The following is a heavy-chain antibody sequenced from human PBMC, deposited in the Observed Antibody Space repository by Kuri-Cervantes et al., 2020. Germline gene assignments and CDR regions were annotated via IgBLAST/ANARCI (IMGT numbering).Heavy chain of an antibody. CDR2: IYHSGST. Sequence: SQTLSLTCAVSGGSISSGGYSWSWIRQPPGKGLEWIGYIYHSGSTYYNPSLKSRVTISVDRSKNQFSLKLSSVTAADTAVYYCARDSTRGSGWYGWGNAKTYNWFDPWGQGTLVTVSS. V-gene: IGHV4-30-2*01. CDR3: ARDSTRGSGWYGWGNAKTYNWFDP. J-gene: IGHJ5*02. D-gene: IGHD6-19*01. CDR1: GGSISSGGYS.